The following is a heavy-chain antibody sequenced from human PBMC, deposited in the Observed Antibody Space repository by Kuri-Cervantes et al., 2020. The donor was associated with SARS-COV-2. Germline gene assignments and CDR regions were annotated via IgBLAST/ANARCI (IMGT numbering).Heavy chain of an antibody. D-gene: IGHD1-26*01. J-gene: IGHJ6*03. V-gene: IGHV4-39*01. CDR3: AVSAPGDHYYFVDV. Sequence: GSLRLSCSVSGGSIRSSSFYWGWVRQPPGKGLEWIGSIYYTGYTFYNPSLKSRATISMDTSRSQFSLKLSSVTAADTAVYYCAVSAPGDHYYFVDVWGKGAPVTVSS. CDR2: IYYTGYT. CDR1: GGSIRSSSFY.